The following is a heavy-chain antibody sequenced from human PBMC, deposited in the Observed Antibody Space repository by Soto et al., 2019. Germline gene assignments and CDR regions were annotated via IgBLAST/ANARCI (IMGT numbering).Heavy chain of an antibody. V-gene: IGHV1-69*01. CDR1: GGTLSNYA. CDR2: TIPIFNTA. Sequence: QVQLVQSAAEVKKPGSSVKVSCKASGGTLSNYAFTWVRQAPGQGLEWMGGTIPIFNTANYAQKFQGRVTITADASTSTAYMEVNSLRSEDTAVYYCARVRPTDYVGNYNNGMDVWGQGTTVTVSS. D-gene: IGHD4-17*01. CDR3: ARVRPTDYVGNYNNGMDV. J-gene: IGHJ6*02.